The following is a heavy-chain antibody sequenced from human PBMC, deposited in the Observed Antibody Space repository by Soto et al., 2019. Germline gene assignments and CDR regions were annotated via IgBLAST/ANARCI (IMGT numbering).Heavy chain of an antibody. D-gene: IGHD2-15*01. CDR2: IKHTGDA. V-gene: IGHV4-4*02. CDR3: AREGSLHWFES. Sequence: QVHLQESGPGLVKPSETLSLTCAVSGDSIKTETWWSWLRQLPGTGLEWIGEIKHTGDANANPALRSRVSMSVDRTKDQFFLNLRSVGAADTAVYFCAREGSLHWFESWGQGTLVTVSS. J-gene: IGHJ5*01. CDR1: GDSIKTETW.